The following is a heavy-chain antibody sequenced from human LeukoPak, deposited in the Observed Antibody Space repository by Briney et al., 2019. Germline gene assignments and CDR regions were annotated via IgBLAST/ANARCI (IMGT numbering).Heavy chain of an antibody. J-gene: IGHJ4*02. CDR3: ARGVSNGFARPFDY. CDR2: IYGSGRT. Sequence: PSETLSLTCSVSGSSFRGYYWGWIRRPAGKGLRWCGRIYGSGRTNDNPPLKSRSSMSIDTSTNQFSLKLSSVAAADAAMYYCARGVSNGFARPFDYWGQGTLVTVSS. V-gene: IGHV4-4*07. CDR1: GSSFRGYY. D-gene: IGHD5-18*01.